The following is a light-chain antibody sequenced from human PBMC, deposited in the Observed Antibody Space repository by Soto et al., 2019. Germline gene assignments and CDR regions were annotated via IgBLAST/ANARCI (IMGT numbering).Light chain of an antibody. J-gene: IGLJ2*01. CDR3: SSYTVTTTLVV. CDR1: SSDIGAFNY. V-gene: IGLV2-14*01. Sequence: QSVLTQPASVSGSPGPSVTISCTGTSSDIGAFNYVSWYQHHPGKAPKLMIYGVANRPSGVSNRFSGSKSGNTASLTISGLQAEDEASYYCSSYTVTTTLVVFGGGTKLTVL. CDR2: GVA.